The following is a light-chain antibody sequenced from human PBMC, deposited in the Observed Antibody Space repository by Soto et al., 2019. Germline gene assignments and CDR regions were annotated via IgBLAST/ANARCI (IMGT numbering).Light chain of an antibody. CDR3: CSQADSNSQVG. V-gene: IGLV2-8*01. CDR2: EVS. J-gene: IGLJ3*02. Sequence: QSVLPQPPSAXXSPGPSVTISCTGTSSGVGGYNSVSWYQQHPGKDPKLSTYEVSQRPQGVPDRPSGSNSGNTASLTVSGLQADDEADYYCCSQADSNSQVGFGEGTKVTV. CDR1: SSGVGGYNS.